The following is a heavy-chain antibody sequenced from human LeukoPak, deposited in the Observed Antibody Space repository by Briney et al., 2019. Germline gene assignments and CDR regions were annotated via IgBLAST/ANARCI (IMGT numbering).Heavy chain of an antibody. Sequence: SETVSLTCAVYGGSFSGYYWSWIRQPPGKGLEWIGEINHSGSTNYNPSLKSRVTISVDTSKNQFSLKLSSVTAADTAVYYCARGGRRGVVVPAAKGIFDYWGQGTLVTVSS. CDR2: INHSGST. CDR3: ARGGRRGVVVPAAKGIFDY. V-gene: IGHV4-34*01. D-gene: IGHD2-2*01. J-gene: IGHJ4*02. CDR1: GGSFSGYY.